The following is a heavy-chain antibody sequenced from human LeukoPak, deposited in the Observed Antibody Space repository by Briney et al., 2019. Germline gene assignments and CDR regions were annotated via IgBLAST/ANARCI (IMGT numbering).Heavy chain of an antibody. CDR3: ARELEEAFDI. J-gene: IGHJ3*02. D-gene: IGHD3-3*02. CDR2: ICSSSSYI. Sequence: PGGSLRLSCAASGFTFSSYAMSWVRQAPGKGLEWVSSICSSSSYIYYADSVKGRFTISRDNAKNSLYLQMNSLRVEDTAVYYCARELEEAFDIWGQGTMVTVSS. CDR1: GFTFSSYA. V-gene: IGHV3-21*01.